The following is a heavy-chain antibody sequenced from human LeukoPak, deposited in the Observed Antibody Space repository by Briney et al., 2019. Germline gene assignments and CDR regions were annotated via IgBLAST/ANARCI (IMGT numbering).Heavy chain of an antibody. Sequence: ASVKVSCKASGYTFTSYGISWVRQAPGQGLEWMGWISAYNGNTNYAQKLQGRVTMTTDTSTSTAYMELRSLRSDDTAVYYCAGTCYVSGNNWFDPWGQGTLVTVSS. D-gene: IGHD3-10*01. CDR3: AGTCYVSGNNWFDP. CDR2: ISAYNGNT. CDR1: GYTFTSYG. V-gene: IGHV1-18*01. J-gene: IGHJ5*02.